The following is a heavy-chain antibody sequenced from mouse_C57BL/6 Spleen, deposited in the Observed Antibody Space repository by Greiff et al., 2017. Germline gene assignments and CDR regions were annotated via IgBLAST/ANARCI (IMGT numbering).Heavy chain of an antibody. D-gene: IGHD2-3*01. CDR2: IYPGSGST. J-gene: IGHJ4*01. CDR1: GYTFTSYW. Sequence: QVQLQQPGAELVKPGASVKMSCKASGYTFTSYWITWVKQRPGQGLEWIGDIYPGSGSTNYNEKFKSKATLTVDTSSSTAYMQLSSLTSEDSAVYYCARGDGYSLYYAMDYWGQGTSVTVSS. CDR3: ARGDGYSLYYAMDY. V-gene: IGHV1-55*01.